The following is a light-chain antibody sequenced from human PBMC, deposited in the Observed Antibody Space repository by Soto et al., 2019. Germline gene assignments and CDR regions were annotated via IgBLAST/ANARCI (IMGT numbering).Light chain of an antibody. CDR1: QVITGW. V-gene: IGKV1-5*01. CDR3: QQSYSTAWT. J-gene: IGKJ1*01. Sequence: DIQLTQSASTRSASVGDRVTITCLASQVITGWLAWYQQKPGKAPNLLIYDASNVQSGVPPRFSGSGSGTQFTLTISSLQPDDFATYSCQQSYSTAWTFGQGTTVDIK. CDR2: DAS.